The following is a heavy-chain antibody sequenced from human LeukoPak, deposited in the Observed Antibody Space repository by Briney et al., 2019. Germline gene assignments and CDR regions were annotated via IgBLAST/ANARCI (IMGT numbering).Heavy chain of an antibody. CDR1: GFTFSSYW. CDR2: IKQDGSEK. CDR3: AESIYGGYFDY. J-gene: IGHJ4*02. V-gene: IGHV3-7*03. Sequence: GGSLRLSCAASGFTFSSYWMSWVRQAPGKGLEWVANIKQDGSEKYYVGSVKGRFTISRDNAKNSLYLQMNSLRAEDTAVYYCAESIYGGYFDYWGQGTLVTVSS. D-gene: IGHD4-23*01.